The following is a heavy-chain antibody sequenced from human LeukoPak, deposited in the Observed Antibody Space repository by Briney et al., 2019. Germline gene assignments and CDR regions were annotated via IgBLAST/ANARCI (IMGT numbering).Heavy chain of an antibody. J-gene: IGHJ4*02. V-gene: IGHV3-21*01. CDR3: ARLMTTVTRGDY. D-gene: IGHD4-17*01. CDR2: ISSSSSYL. Sequence: GGSLRLSCAASGFTFSSYSMNWVRQAPGKGLEWVSSISSSSSYLYYADSVKGRFTISRDNAKNSLYLQMNSLRAEDTAVYYCARLMTTVTRGDYWGQGTLVTVSS. CDR1: GFTFSSYS.